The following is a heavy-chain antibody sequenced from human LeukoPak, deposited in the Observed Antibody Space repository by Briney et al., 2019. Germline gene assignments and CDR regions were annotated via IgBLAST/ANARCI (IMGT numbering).Heavy chain of an antibody. D-gene: IGHD6-19*01. CDR1: GFTFSSYE. CDR2: ISGGGDTI. V-gene: IGHV3-48*03. J-gene: IGHJ5*02. Sequence: PGGSLRLSCSASGFTFSSYEMNWVRQAPGKGLEWLSYISGGGDTINYADSVKGRFTISRDNAKNSLFLQMNNLRPEDTAVYYCAREWLTHNWFDPWGQGTLVIVSS. CDR3: AREWLTHNWFDP.